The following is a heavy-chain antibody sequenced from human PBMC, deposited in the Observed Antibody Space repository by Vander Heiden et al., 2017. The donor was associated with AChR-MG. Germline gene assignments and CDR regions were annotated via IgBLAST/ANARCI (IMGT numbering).Heavy chain of an antibody. CDR2: INHSGST. Sequence: QVQLQQWGAGLLKPSETLSLTCAVYGGSFSGYYWSWIRQPPGKGLEWIGEINHSGSTNYNPSLKRRVTISVDTSKNQFSLKLSSVTAADTAVYYCARAPLMVRGVIPPFDYWGQGTLVTVSS. D-gene: IGHD3-10*01. CDR1: GGSFSGYY. V-gene: IGHV4-34*01. J-gene: IGHJ4*02. CDR3: ARAPLMVRGVIPPFDY.